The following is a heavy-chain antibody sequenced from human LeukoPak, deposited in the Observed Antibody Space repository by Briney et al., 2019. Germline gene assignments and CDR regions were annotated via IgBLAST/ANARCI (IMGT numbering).Heavy chain of an antibody. CDR1: GGSISSYY. V-gene: IGHV4-4*07. D-gene: IGHD3-10*01. CDR2: IYTSGST. Sequence: SETLSPTCTVSGGSISSYYWSWTRQPAGKGLEWIGRIYTSGSTNYNPSLKSRVTMSVDTSKNQFSLKLSSVTAADTAVYYCARESVVRGDSFDPWGQGTLVTVSS. J-gene: IGHJ5*02. CDR3: ARESVVRGDSFDP.